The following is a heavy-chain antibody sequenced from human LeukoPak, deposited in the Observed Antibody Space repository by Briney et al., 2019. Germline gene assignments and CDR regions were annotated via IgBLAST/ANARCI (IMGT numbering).Heavy chain of an antibody. D-gene: IGHD1-20*01. CDR2: ISGSGGST. V-gene: IGHV3-23*01. CDR1: GFTFTGYA. CDR3: AKDVFITGTLSLFDY. J-gene: IGHJ4*02. Sequence: SGGSLRLSCAASGFTFTGYAMSWVRQVPGKGLEWVSVISGSGGSTYYADSVKGRFTISRDNSKNTLYLQMNSLRAEDTAVYYCAKDVFITGTLSLFDYWGQGTLVTVSS.